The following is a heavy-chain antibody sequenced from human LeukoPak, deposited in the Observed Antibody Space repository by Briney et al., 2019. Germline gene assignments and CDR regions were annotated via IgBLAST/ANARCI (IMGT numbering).Heavy chain of an antibody. J-gene: IGHJ4*02. CDR3: ARYSSGSPEGFDY. V-gene: IGHV4-31*03. CDR1: GCSISSGGYY. CDR2: IYYSGST. Sequence: SQTLSLTCTVSGCSISSGGYYWSWIRQHPGKGLEWIGYIYYSGSTYYNPSLKSRVTISVDTSKNQFSLKLSSVTAADTAVYYCARYSSGSPEGFDYWGQGTLVTVSS. D-gene: IGHD6-19*01.